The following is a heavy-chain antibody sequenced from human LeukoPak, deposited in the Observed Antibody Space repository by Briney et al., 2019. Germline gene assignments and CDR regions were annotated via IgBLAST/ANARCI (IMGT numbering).Heavy chain of an antibody. V-gene: IGHV3-23*01. CDR3: AKDLYSSSFY. Sequence: GGSLRLSCAASGFTFSSYGLSWVRQAPGKGLEWVSGISGSGFSTYSADSVKGRFTISRDNSKNTLYLQMNSLRAEDTAVYYCAKDLYSSSFYWGQGTLVTVSS. CDR1: GFTFSSYG. CDR2: ISGSGFST. J-gene: IGHJ4*02. D-gene: IGHD6-13*01.